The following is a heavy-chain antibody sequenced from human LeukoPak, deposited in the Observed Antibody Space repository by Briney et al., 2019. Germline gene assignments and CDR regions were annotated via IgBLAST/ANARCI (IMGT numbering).Heavy chain of an antibody. J-gene: IGHJ6*02. CDR1: GGSISSYY. D-gene: IGHD3-10*01. CDR3: ARHLVRGVIYYGMDV. V-gene: IGHV4-4*07. CDR2: IYTSGST. Sequence: SETLSLTCTVSGGSISSYYWSWIRQPAGKGLEWIGRIYTSGSTNYNPSLKSRVTMSVDTSKNQFSLKLSSVTAADTAVYYCARHLVRGVIYYGMDVWGQGTTVTVSS.